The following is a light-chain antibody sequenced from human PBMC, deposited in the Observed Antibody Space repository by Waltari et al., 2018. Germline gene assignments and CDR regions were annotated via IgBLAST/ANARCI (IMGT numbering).Light chain of an antibody. CDR2: KAS. CDR1: QSVHIW. CDR3: QQYNDYSKT. J-gene: IGKJ1*01. Sequence: DIQMTQSPSTLSASVGDRVTITCRASQSVHIWLAWYQQKPGKAPNLLIYKASTLQSGVPSRFSGSGSGTEFTLTINSLQPDDFATYYCQQYNDYSKTFGQGTKVEIK. V-gene: IGKV1-5*03.